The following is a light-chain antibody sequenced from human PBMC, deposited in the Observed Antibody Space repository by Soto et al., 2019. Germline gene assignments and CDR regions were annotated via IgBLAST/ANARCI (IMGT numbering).Light chain of an antibody. CDR2: DVS. CDR3: SSYTTSNTRQIV. CDR1: SSDVGGYNY. V-gene: IGLV2-14*03. J-gene: IGLJ1*01. Sequence: QSVLTQPAAVSRSPGQSITISCTGTSSDVGGYNYVSWYQHHPGKAPKLIIHDVSNRPSGVSIRFSASKSDNTASLTISGLQPEDEADYHCSSYTTSNTRQIVFGTGTKVTVL.